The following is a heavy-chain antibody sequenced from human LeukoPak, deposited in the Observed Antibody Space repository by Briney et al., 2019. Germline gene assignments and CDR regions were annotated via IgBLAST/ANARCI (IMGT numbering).Heavy chain of an antibody. J-gene: IGHJ6*03. D-gene: IGHD2-15*01. Sequence: SETLSLTCTVSGGSISSSSYYWGWIRQPPGKGLEWIGSIYYSGSTNYNPSLKSRVTISVDTSKNQFSLKLSSVTAADTAVYYCARTQTAIGYCSGGSCPRVYYYYYYYMDVWGKGTTVTISS. CDR3: ARTQTAIGYCSGGSCPRVYYYYYYYMDV. V-gene: IGHV4-39*07. CDR1: GGSISSSSYY. CDR2: IYYSGST.